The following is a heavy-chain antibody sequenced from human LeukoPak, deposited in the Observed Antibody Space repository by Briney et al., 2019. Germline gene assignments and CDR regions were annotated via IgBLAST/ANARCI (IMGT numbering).Heavy chain of an antibody. J-gene: IGHJ5*02. CDR2: IYYSGST. Sequence: PSETLSLTCTVSGGSISSYYWGWIRQPPGKGLEWIGSIYYSGSTYYNPSLKSRVTISVDTSKNQFSLKLSSVTAADTAVYYCARQGTCSSTSCYTRTLKWFDPWGQGTLVTVSS. D-gene: IGHD2-2*02. CDR1: GGSISSYY. V-gene: IGHV4-39*01. CDR3: ARQGTCSSTSCYTRTLKWFDP.